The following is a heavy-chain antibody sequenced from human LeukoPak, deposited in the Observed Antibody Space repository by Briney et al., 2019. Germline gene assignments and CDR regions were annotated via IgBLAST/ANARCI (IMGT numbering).Heavy chain of an antibody. Sequence: PGGSLRLSCAASGFTFSSYGMHWVRQAPGKGLEWVAVIWYDGSNKYYADSVKGRFTISRDNSKNTLYLQMNSLRAEDTAVYYCATEGHDYGDPGYWGQGTLVTVSS. V-gene: IGHV3-33*08. J-gene: IGHJ4*02. CDR2: IWYDGSNK. CDR3: ATEGHDYGDPGY. CDR1: GFTFSSYG. D-gene: IGHD4-17*01.